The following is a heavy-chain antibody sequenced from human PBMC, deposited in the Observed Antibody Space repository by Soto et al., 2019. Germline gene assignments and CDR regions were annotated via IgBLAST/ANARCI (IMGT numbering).Heavy chain of an antibody. D-gene: IGHD3-3*01. V-gene: IGHV3-11*01. J-gene: IGHJ3*02. CDR3: ASPHYDFRSGYYGAFDI. CDR2: ISSSGSTI. Sequence: GGSLRLSCAASGFTFSDYYMSWIRQAPGKGLEWVSYISSSGSTIYYADSVKGRFTISRDNAKNSLYLQMNSLRAEDTAVYYCASPHYDFRSGYYGAFDIWGQGTMVTVSS. CDR1: GFTFSDYY.